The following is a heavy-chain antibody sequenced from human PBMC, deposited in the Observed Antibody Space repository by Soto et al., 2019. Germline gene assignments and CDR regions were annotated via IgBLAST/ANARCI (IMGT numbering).Heavy chain of an antibody. CDR3: ARDGPSNSPYGLDV. V-gene: IGHV3-33*01. J-gene: IGHJ6*02. D-gene: IGHD1-1*01. CDR2: IFWDGSNE. CDR1: GFTFRNHG. Sequence: PGGSLRLSCAASGFTFRNHGMHWVRQAPGKGLEWMTMIFWDGSNEEYADSVKGRFTISRDNSKNTLSLQMNSLRAEDTAVYYCARDGPSNSPYGLDVWGQGTTVTVSS.